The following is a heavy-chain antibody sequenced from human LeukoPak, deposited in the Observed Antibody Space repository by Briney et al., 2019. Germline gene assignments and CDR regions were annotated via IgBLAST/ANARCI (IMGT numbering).Heavy chain of an antibody. D-gene: IGHD2-15*01. J-gene: IGHJ4*02. V-gene: IGHV3-23*01. CDR2: ISGSGGST. CDR3: AKSQKAVVVAASLNY. CDR1: GFTFSSYG. Sequence: QPGGSLRLSCAASGFTFSSYGMSWVRQAPGKGLEWVSAISGSGGSTYYADSVKGRFTISRDNSKNTLYLQMNSLRAEDTAVYYCAKSQKAVVVAASLNYWGQGTLVTVSS.